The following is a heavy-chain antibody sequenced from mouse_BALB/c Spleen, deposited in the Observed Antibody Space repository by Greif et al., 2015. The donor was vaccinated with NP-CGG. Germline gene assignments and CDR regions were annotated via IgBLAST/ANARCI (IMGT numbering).Heavy chain of an antibody. CDR2: ISYDGSN. CDR1: GYSITSGYY. J-gene: IGHJ4*01. CDR3: ARDPYYYGSSYMDY. Sequence: EVKLEESGPGLVKPSQSLSLTCSVTGYSITSGYYWNWIRQFPGNKLEWMGYISYDGSNNYNPSLKNRISITRDTSKNQFFLKLNSVTTEDTATYYCARDPYYYGSSYMDYWGQGTSVTVSS. V-gene: IGHV3-6*02. D-gene: IGHD1-1*01.